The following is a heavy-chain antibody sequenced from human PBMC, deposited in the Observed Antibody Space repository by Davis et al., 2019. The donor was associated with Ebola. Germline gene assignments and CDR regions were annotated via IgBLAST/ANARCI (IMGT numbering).Heavy chain of an antibody. Sequence: SETLSLTCTVSNGSVGSYYSSWIRPSPGLGLEWNSYIYYIGKPNYNPSLDSRVTIPVDTSKNQFSLRLKSVTAADTAVYYCARHAPHSGGWYLAWLDPWGQGTLVTVSS. D-gene: IGHD6-19*01. J-gene: IGHJ5*02. CDR2: IYYIGKP. CDR3: ARHAPHSGGWYLAWLDP. V-gene: IGHV4-59*08. CDR1: NGSVGSYY.